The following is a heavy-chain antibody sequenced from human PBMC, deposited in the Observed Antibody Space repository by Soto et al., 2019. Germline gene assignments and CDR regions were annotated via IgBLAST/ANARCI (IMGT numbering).Heavy chain of an antibody. Sequence: GGSLRLSCAASGFTFSDYYMSWIRQAPGKGLEWVSYISSSSSYTNYADSVKGRFTNSRDNAKNSLYLQMNSLRAEDTAVYYCARDRGYSTPSFDYWGQGTLVTVSS. D-gene: IGHD6-13*01. CDR2: ISSSSSYT. V-gene: IGHV3-11*06. J-gene: IGHJ4*02. CDR1: GFTFSDYY. CDR3: ARDRGYSTPSFDY.